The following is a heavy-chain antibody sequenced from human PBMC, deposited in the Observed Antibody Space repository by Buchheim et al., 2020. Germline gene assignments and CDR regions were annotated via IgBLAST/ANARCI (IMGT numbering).Heavy chain of an antibody. D-gene: IGHD3-3*01. J-gene: IGHJ4*02. CDR3: AKAIFGVVIEESGLDY. CDR2: ISYDGSNK. Sequence: QVQLVESGGGVVQPGRSLRLSCAASGFTFSSYGMHWVRQAPGKGLEWVAVISYDGSNKYYADSVKGRFTISRDNSKNTLYLQMNSLRAEDTAVYYCAKAIFGVVIEESGLDYWGQGTL. V-gene: IGHV3-30*18. CDR1: GFTFSSYG.